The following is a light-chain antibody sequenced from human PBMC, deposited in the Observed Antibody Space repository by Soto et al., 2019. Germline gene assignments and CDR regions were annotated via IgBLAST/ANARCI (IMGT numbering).Light chain of an antibody. Sequence: QSALTQPASVSGSPGESITISCTGTSSDVGAYNYVSWYQQHPGKTPKLMIYDVSNRPSGVSNRFPGSKSGNTASLTISGLQAEDEADYYCSSYTSTNSLFGGGTKLTVL. J-gene: IGLJ2*01. V-gene: IGLV2-14*03. CDR1: SSDVGAYNY. CDR3: SSYTSTNSL. CDR2: DVS.